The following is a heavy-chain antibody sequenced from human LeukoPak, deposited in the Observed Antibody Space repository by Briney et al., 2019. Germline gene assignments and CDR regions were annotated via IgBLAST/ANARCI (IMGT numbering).Heavy chain of an antibody. D-gene: IGHD3-16*01. Sequence: NTSETLSLTCTVSGGSISSGSYYWSWIRQPAGRGLEWIGRIYTSGSTNYSPSLRSRVTISVDTSKNQFSLKLSSVTAADTAVYYCARETSQKGAHYMDVWGKGTTITISS. CDR3: ARETSQKGAHYMDV. J-gene: IGHJ6*03. CDR1: GGSISSGSYY. CDR2: IYTSGST. V-gene: IGHV4-61*02.